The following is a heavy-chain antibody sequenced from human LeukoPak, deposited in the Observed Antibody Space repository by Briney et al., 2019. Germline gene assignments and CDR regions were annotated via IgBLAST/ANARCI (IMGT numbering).Heavy chain of an antibody. D-gene: IGHD3-10*01. CDR3: ARRPWGGYYGSGSIGKFDP. J-gene: IGHJ5*02. Sequence: SETLSLTCAVYGGSFSGYYWSWIRQPPGKGLEWIGEISHSGSTNYNPSLKSRVTISVDTSKNQLSLKLSSVTAADTAVYYCARRPWGGYYGSGSIGKFDPWGQGTLVTVSS. V-gene: IGHV4-34*01. CDR1: GGSFSGYY. CDR2: ISHSGST.